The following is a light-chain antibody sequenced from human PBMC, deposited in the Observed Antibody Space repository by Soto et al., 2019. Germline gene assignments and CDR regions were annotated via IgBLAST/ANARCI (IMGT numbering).Light chain of an antibody. CDR1: QSVSSY. CDR3: QQHTNWPRT. CDR2: DAS. V-gene: IGKV3-11*01. Sequence: EIVLTQSPATLSLSPGERATLSCRASQSVSSYLAWYQQKPGQAPRLLMYDASNRATGIPARFSGSGSGTYFTLTISSLEPEDFAVYYCQQHTNWPRTFGHGTKVEIK. J-gene: IGKJ1*01.